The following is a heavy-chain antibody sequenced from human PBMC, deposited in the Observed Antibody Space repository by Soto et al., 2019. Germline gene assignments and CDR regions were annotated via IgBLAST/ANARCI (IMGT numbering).Heavy chain of an antibody. Sequence: EVQLLESGGGLVQPGGSLRLSCAASGFTFSNYVMNWVRQAPGKGLEWVSTISYSADKTFYADSVKGRFTISRDNSRDTLFQQMNSLRADDAAVYYCARRARTATTNWGAFDIWGQGTMVTVSS. D-gene: IGHD1-7*01. J-gene: IGHJ3*02. V-gene: IGHV3-23*01. CDR1: GFTFSNYV. CDR3: ARRARTATTNWGAFDI. CDR2: ISYSADKT.